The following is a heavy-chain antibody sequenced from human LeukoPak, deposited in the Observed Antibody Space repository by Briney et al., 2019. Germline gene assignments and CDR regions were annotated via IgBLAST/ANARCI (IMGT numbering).Heavy chain of an antibody. CDR3: ARRYYDSSGYYYFDC. CDR1: GGSISSSNW. D-gene: IGHD3-22*01. Sequence: SETLSLTCAVSGGSISSSNWWSWVRQPPGKGLEWIGYGFHSGSTNYNPSLKSRVTISVDTSKNQFSLKLSSVTAADTAMYYCARRYYDSSGYYYFDCWGQGTLVTVSS. J-gene: IGHJ4*02. CDR2: GFHSGST. V-gene: IGHV4-4*02.